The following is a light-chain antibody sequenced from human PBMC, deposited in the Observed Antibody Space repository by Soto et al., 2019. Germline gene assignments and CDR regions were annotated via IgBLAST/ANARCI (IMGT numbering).Light chain of an antibody. CDR3: QQASSFPVT. CDR1: QEINNW. J-gene: IGKJ2*01. CDR2: AAS. V-gene: IGKV1-12*01. Sequence: DIQMTQSPSSVSAPVGDIVTISCRASQEINNWLAWYQQKPGKAPKLLISAASTLQSGVPSRLSGSGSGTGFTLTSQSLQPDDIATGYDQQASSFPVTFRRGTKLESK.